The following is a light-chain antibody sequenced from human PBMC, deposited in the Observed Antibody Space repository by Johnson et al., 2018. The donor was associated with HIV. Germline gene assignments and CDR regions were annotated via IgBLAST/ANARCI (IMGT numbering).Light chain of an antibody. CDR2: DNN. J-gene: IGLJ1*01. CDR1: SSNIGRNY. V-gene: IGLV1-51*01. Sequence: QPVLTQPPSVSGAPGQRVTISCPGSSSNIGRNYVSWYQQLPGTAPKLLIFDNNKRTSGIPDRFSASKSGTSATLGITGLQTGDEADYYCGTWDSSLSAYVFGTGTKVTVL. CDR3: GTWDSSLSAYV.